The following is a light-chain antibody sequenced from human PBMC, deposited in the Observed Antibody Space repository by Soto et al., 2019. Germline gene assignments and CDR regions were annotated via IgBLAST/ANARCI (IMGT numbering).Light chain of an antibody. J-gene: IGLJ1*01. V-gene: IGLV2-14*01. Sequence: QSVLTQPASVSGSPGQSITISCTGTGSDIGAYNYVSWYQQHPGKAPKLRIYGVYHRPSGVSTCFSDSKSAYTASLTISGLQAEDGADYYCSSFTTTYFYVFGPRTKVTVL. CDR3: SSFTTTYFYV. CDR2: GVY. CDR1: GSDIGAYNY.